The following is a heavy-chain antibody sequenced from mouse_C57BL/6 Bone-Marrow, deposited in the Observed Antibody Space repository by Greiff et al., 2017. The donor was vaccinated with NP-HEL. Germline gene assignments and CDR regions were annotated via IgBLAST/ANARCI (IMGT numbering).Heavy chain of an antibody. J-gene: IGHJ4*01. CDR3: AKKGSTMVYYYAMDY. CDR1: GFSLTSYG. Sequence: QVQLKESGPGLVQPSQSLSITCTVSGFSLTSYGVHWVRQSPGKGLEWLGVIWRGGSTDYNAAFMSRLSITKDNSKSQVFFKMNSLQADDTAIYYCAKKGSTMVYYYAMDYWGQGTSVTVSS. V-gene: IGHV2-5*01. D-gene: IGHD2-13*01. CDR2: IWRGGST.